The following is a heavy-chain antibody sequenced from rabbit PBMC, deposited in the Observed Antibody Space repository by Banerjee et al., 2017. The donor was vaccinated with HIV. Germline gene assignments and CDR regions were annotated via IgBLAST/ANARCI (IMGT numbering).Heavy chain of an antibody. CDR2: IYTGSSGIT. D-gene: IGHD1-1*01. Sequence: QEQLEESGGDLVKPEGSLTLTCTASGFSFSNKCVMCWVRQAPGKGLEWIACIYTGSSGITYFARWAKGRFTISKTSSTTVTLQMTSLTAADTATYFCARDRGYTMDGMDLWGPGTLVTVS. CDR1: GFSFSNKCV. J-gene: IGHJ6*01. CDR3: ARDRGYTMDGMDL. V-gene: IGHV1S45*01.